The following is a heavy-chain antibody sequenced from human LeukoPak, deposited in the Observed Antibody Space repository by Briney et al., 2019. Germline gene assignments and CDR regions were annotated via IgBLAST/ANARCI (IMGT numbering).Heavy chain of an antibody. CDR2: IYYSGST. CDR3: AGRYRNWFDP. D-gene: IGHD3-16*02. Sequence: SETLSLTCTVSGGSISSYYWRWIRQPPGKGLEWIGYIYYSGSTNYNPSLKSRVTISVDTSKNQFSLKLSSVTAADTAVYYCAGRYRNWFDPWGQGTLVTVSS. J-gene: IGHJ5*02. CDR1: GGSISSYY. V-gene: IGHV4-59*12.